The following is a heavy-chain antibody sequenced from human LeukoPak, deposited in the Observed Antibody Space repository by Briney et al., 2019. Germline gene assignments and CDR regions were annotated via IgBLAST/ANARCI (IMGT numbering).Heavy chain of an antibody. J-gene: IGHJ4*02. V-gene: IGHV3-23*01. CDR3: AREFLYCGGDCYYDY. D-gene: IGHD2-21*02. CDR1: GFTFSSYV. CDR2: ISGSGGST. Sequence: GGSLRLSRVASGFTFSSYVMSWVRPAPGKGVEWVSAISGSGGSTYYADSVKGRFTISRDNSKNTLYLQMNSLRAEDTAVYYCAREFLYCGGDCYYDYWGQGTLVTVSS.